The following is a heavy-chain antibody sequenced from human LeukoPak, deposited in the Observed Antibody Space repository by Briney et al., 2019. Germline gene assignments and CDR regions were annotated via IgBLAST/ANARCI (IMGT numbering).Heavy chain of an antibody. CDR3: ARGDY. V-gene: IGHV4-31*03. Sequence: SETLSLTCTVSGASISSVGYYWSWIRQHPGKGLEWIGFISYTGSSYYNSSLQSRVLISRDTFKNQFSLKMNSVIVADTAMYYCARGDYWGRGTLVTISS. CDR1: GASISSVGYY. CDR2: ISYTGSS. J-gene: IGHJ4*02.